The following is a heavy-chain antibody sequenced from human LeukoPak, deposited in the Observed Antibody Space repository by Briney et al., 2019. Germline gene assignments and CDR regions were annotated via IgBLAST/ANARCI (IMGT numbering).Heavy chain of an antibody. CDR1: GFTFSSYA. CDR3: AKMGYYYDSSGYYLSSGPIGY. J-gene: IGHJ4*02. Sequence: GGSLRLSCAASGFTFSSYAMSWVRQAPGKGLEWVSAISGSGGSTYYADSVKGRFTISRDNSKNTLYLQMNSLRAEDTVVYYCAKMGYYYDSSGYYLSSGPIGYWGQGTLVTVSS. D-gene: IGHD3-22*01. V-gene: IGHV3-23*01. CDR2: ISGSGGST.